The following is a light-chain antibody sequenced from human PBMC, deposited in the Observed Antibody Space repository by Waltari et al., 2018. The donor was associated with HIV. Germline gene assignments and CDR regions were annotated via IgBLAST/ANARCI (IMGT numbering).Light chain of an antibody. CDR3: TSYTSSSTWV. J-gene: IGLJ3*02. Sequence: QSALTQPASVSGSPGQSLTISCTGPSSHVSAYNYVPWYQQHPDNAPKLIVYEVNKRPSGISNRFSGSKSGNTASLTISGLQADDEADYYCTSYTSSSTWVFGGGTKVTVL. CDR1: SSHVSAYNY. V-gene: IGLV2-14*01. CDR2: EVN.